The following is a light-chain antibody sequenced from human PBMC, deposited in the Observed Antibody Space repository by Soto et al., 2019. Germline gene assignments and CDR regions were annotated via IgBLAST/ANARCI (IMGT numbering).Light chain of an antibody. Sequence: EIVLTQSPGTLSLSPGERVTLSCRASQSVGTSWLAWYQQKPGQSPRLLIYSTSSRATGLPDRFSGSGSETDFALTISRLEPEDSAVYYCQQYASSQWTFGQGTKVEIK. CDR2: STS. J-gene: IGKJ1*01. CDR1: QSVGTSW. V-gene: IGKV3-20*01. CDR3: QQYASSQWT.